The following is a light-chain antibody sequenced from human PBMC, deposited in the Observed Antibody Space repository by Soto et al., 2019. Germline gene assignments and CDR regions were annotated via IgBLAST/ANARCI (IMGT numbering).Light chain of an antibody. CDR2: DVS. CDR1: SSDVGDYNY. Sequence: QSALTQPASVSGSPGQSITISCTGTSSDVGDYNYVSWYQQHPGKAPNLMIYDVSNRPSGFSNRFSGSKSGNTASLTISGLQAEDEADYYCSSYTSSSTLGHVVFGGGTKLTVL. CDR3: SSYTSSSTLGHVV. V-gene: IGLV2-14*01. J-gene: IGLJ2*01.